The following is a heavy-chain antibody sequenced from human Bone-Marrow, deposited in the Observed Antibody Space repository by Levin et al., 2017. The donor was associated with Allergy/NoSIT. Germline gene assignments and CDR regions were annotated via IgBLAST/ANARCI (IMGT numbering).Heavy chain of an antibody. CDR2: IVPIFGTT. V-gene: IGHV1-69*06. J-gene: IGHJ4*02. CDR1: GGIFSTYV. Sequence: KISCKASGGIFSTYVISWVRQAPGQGLEWVGGIVPIFGTTHNAQKLQGRITITADKSTSTAYMELRGLGSEDTAVYYCAGSSSGTGHFDSWGREPWSPSPQ. D-gene: IGHD3/OR15-3a*01. CDR3: AGSSSGTGHFDS.